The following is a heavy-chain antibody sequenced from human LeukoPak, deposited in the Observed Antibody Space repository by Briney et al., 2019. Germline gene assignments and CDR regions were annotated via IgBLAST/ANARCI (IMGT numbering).Heavy chain of an antibody. CDR2: INPSSGGT. CDR3: ARDATLYYDFWSGYSRGGLDV. D-gene: IGHD3-3*01. V-gene: IGHV1-2*02. CDR1: GYTFTGHY. J-gene: IGHJ6*02. Sequence: ASVKVSCKASGYTFTGHYIHWVRQAPGQGLEWMGWINPSSGGTYYARKFRARVTMTRDPSITTAYMDLSRLRSDDTAVYYCARDATLYYDFWSGYSRGGLDVWGQGTTVAVSS.